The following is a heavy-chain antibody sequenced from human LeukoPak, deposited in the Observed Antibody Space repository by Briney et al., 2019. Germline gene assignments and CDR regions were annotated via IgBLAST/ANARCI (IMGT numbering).Heavy chain of an antibody. CDR1: GGSISSSSYY. Sequence: SETLSLTCTVSGGSISSSSYYWGWIRQPPGKGLEWIGSIYYSGSTYYNPSLKSRVTISVDTSKNQFSLKLSSVTAADTAVYYCAGQDIVLMVYEYWGQGTLVTVSS. CDR2: IYYSGST. J-gene: IGHJ4*02. V-gene: IGHV4-39*01. D-gene: IGHD2-8*01. CDR3: AGQDIVLMVYEY.